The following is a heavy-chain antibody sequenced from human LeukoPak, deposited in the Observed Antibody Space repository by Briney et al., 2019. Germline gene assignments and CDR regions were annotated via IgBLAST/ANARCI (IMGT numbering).Heavy chain of an antibody. CDR3: ARDYCSSTSCYAAIY. CDR2: INPNSGGT. Sequence: ASVTVSCKASGYTFTGYYMHWVRQAPGQGLEWMGWINPNSGGTNYAQTFQGRVTMTRDTSISTAYMELSSLRSDDTAVYYCARDYCSSTSCYAAIYWGQGTLVTVSS. CDR1: GYTFTGYY. J-gene: IGHJ4*02. V-gene: IGHV1-2*02. D-gene: IGHD2-2*01.